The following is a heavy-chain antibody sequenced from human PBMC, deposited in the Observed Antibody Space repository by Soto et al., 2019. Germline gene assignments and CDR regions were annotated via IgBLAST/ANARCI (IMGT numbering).Heavy chain of an antibody. Sequence: QVQLVQSGAEVKKPGSSVKVSCKSSGYNFSIYTITWVRQAPGQGLEWMGRIIPIFSQTNYAQKFQGRVTINADRSTSTVDMELSGLTSEDTAVYYCARGGVGAAGGMDVWGQGTTVTVSS. V-gene: IGHV1-69*08. CDR2: IIPIFSQT. CDR3: ARGGVGAAGGMDV. D-gene: IGHD1-26*01. CDR1: GYNFSIYT. J-gene: IGHJ6*02.